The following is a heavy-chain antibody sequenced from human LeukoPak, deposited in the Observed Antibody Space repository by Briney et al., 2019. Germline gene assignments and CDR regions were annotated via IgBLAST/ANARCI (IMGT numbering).Heavy chain of an antibody. CDR3: ARRTAAAGPFDY. CDR2: IHYTDSA. CDR1: GGSITSSGYY. V-gene: IGHV4-39*01. Sequence: KPSETLSLTCAVSGGSITSSGYYWAWIRQPPGKGLDYIGNIHYTDSALYNPSLQSRATILVDTSKNQFSLKLTSVTAADTAVYYCARRTAAAGPFDYWGQGTLVTVSS. D-gene: IGHD6-13*01. J-gene: IGHJ4*02.